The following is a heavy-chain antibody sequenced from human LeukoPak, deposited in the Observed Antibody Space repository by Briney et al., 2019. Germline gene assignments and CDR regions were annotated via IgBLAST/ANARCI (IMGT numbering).Heavy chain of an antibody. CDR1: GGSISSYY. Sequence: SETLSLTCTVSGGSISSYYWSWIRQPPRKGLEWIGYIYYSGSTNYNPSLKSRVTISVDTSKNQFSLKLSSVTAADTAVYYCARAGNWNDPYYYYYYMDVWGKGTTDTISS. CDR2: IYYSGST. D-gene: IGHD1-20*01. CDR3: ARAGNWNDPYYYYYYMDV. V-gene: IGHV4-59*01. J-gene: IGHJ6*03.